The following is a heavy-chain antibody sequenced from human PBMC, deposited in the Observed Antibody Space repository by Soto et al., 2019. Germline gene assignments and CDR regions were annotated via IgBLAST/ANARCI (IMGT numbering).Heavy chain of an antibody. CDR2: IWYDGSNK. D-gene: IGHD5-18*01. CDR3: ARDLDDMGDRWDGDTAMVTDY. J-gene: IGHJ4*02. Sequence: QVQLVESGGGVVQPGRSLRLSCAASGFTFSSYGMHWVRQAPGKGLEWVAVIWYDGSNKYYADSVKGRFTISRDNSKNTLYLQMNSLRAEDTAVYYCARDLDDMGDRWDGDTAMVTDYWGQGTLVTVSS. V-gene: IGHV3-33*01. CDR1: GFTFSSYG.